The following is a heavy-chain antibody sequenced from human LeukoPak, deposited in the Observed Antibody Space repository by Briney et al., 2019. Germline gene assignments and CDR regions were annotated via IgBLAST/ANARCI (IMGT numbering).Heavy chain of an antibody. CDR1: GFTLSSYA. CDR2: IRGSDSST. CDR3: AKDLYWPVVGAFDI. V-gene: IGHV3-23*01. D-gene: IGHD2-15*01. Sequence: PGESLRLSCAASGFTLSSYAMSWVRQAPGKGLEWVSSIRGSDSSTYYADSVKGRFTISRDNSKNTLSLQMNSLRAEDTAVYYCAKDLYWPVVGAFDIWGQGTMVTVSS. J-gene: IGHJ3*02.